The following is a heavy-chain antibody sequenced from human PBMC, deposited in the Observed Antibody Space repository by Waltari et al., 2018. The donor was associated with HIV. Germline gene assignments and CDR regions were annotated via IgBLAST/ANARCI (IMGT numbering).Heavy chain of an antibody. J-gene: IGHJ4*02. CDR2: INHSGST. CDR3: ARVLRAYYGSGSSGGNFDY. Sequence: QVQLQQWGAGLLKPSETLSLTCAVYGGSFSGYYWSWIRQPPGKGLEWIGEINHSGSTNYNPSLKSRVTISVDTSKNQFSLKLSSVTAADTAVYYCARVLRAYYGSGSSGGNFDYWGQGTLVTVSS. CDR1: GGSFSGYY. D-gene: IGHD3-10*01. V-gene: IGHV4-34*01.